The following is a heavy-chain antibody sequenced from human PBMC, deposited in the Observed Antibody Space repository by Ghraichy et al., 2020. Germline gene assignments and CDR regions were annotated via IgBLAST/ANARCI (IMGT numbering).Heavy chain of an antibody. CDR1: GFIFSNHS. CDR3: ARDRFYYGSASFRHYFYGMDV. D-gene: IGHD3-10*01. J-gene: IGHJ6*02. Sequence: GESLNISCVGSGFIFSNHSMNWVRQAPGKGLEWVSSISPSGAFIYYADSLKGRFTISRDNTKNSLFLQVDSLRAEDTAVYYCARDRFYYGSASFRHYFYGMDVWGQGTTVTVSS. CDR2: ISPSGAFI. V-gene: IGHV3-21*01.